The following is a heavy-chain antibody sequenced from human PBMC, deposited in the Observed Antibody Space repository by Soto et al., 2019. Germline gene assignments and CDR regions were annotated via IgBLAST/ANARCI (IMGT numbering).Heavy chain of an antibody. CDR2: VYYSGST. Sequence: PSETLSLTCTVSGGSISSCGYYWSWIRQHPGKGLGWIGYVYYSGSTYYNPSLKSRVTISIDTSKNQFSLKLSSVTAADTAVYYCARHDYADYVVFDYWGQGTLVTVSS. CDR3: ARHDYADYVVFDY. J-gene: IGHJ4*02. CDR1: GGSISSCGYY. V-gene: IGHV4-31*03. D-gene: IGHD4-17*01.